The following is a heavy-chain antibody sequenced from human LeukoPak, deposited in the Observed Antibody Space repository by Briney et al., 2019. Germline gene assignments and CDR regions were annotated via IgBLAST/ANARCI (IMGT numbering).Heavy chain of an antibody. CDR2: IIPIFDIA. CDR1: GDIFSVDA. V-gene: IGHV1-69*04. J-gene: IGHJ3*02. CDR3: AIDRDGSLTPSAFDM. D-gene: IGHD1-26*01. Sequence: GASVKVSCKAPGDIFSVDAISWVRQAPGQGLEWMGRIIPIFDIAHYSQNFQDRVTITADKSTSTAYMEMSGLTSEDTAVYYCAIDRDGSLTPSAFDMWGHGTMVIVTS.